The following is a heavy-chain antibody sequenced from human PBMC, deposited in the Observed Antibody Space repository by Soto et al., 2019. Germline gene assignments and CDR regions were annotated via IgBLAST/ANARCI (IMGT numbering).Heavy chain of an antibody. CDR3: ASGVVVPAAIRPYYYGMDV. V-gene: IGHV4-31*03. J-gene: IGHJ6*02. Sequence: PSETLSLTCTVSGGSISSGGYYWSWIRHHPGKGLEWIGYIYYSGSTYYNPSLKSRVTISVDTSKNQFSLKLSSVTAADTAVYYCASGVVVPAAIRPYYYGMDVWGQGTTVTVSS. CDR2: IYYSGST. CDR1: GGSISSGGYY. D-gene: IGHD2-2*02.